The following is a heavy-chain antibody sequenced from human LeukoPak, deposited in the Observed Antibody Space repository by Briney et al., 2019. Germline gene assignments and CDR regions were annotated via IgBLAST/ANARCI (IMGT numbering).Heavy chain of an antibody. CDR1: GFTFSSYS. CDR2: ISSSSSYI. Sequence: MSGGSLRLSCAASGFTFSSYSMNWVRQAPGKGLEWVSSISSSSSYIYYADSVKGRFTISRDNAKNSLYLQMNSLRDEDTAVYYCARAVDTAMVLIGYYYYYYMDVWGKGTTVTVSS. V-gene: IGHV3-21*01. CDR3: ARAVDTAMVLIGYYYYYYMDV. D-gene: IGHD5-18*01. J-gene: IGHJ6*03.